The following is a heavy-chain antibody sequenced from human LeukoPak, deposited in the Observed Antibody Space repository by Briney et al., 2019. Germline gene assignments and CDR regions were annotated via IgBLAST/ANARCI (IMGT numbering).Heavy chain of an antibody. CDR3: ARPAPDYGGNPDDAFDI. J-gene: IGHJ3*02. CDR1: GGTFSSYA. D-gene: IGHD4-23*01. CDR2: IIPIFGTA. V-gene: IGHV1-69*13. Sequence: ASVKVSCKASGGTFSSYAISWVRQAPGQGLEWMGGIIPIFGTANYAQKFQGRVTITADESTSTAYMELSSLRSEDTAVYYCARPAPDYGGNPDDAFDIWGQGTMVTVSS.